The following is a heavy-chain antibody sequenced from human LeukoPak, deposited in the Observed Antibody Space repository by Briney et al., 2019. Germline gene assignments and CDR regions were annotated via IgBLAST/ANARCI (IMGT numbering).Heavy chain of an antibody. V-gene: IGHV3-49*04. Sequence: GRSLRLSCTASGFTFGDYAMSWVRQAPGKGLEWVGFIRSKAYGGTTEYAASVKGRFTISRDDSKSIAYLQMNSLKTEDTAVYYCMVDCSSTSCYDYWGQGTPVTVSS. CDR1: GFTFGDYA. CDR2: IRSKAYGGTT. J-gene: IGHJ4*02. CDR3: MVDCSSTSCYDY. D-gene: IGHD2-2*01.